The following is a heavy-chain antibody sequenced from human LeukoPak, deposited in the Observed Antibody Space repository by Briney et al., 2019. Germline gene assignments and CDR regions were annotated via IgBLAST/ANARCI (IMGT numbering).Heavy chain of an antibody. D-gene: IGHD2-21*02. V-gene: IGHV4-31*03. J-gene: IGHJ3*02. CDR2: IYYSGST. Sequence: KPSQTLSLTCTVSGGSISSGGYYWSWIRQHPGKGLEWIGYIYYSGSTYYNPSLKSRVTISVDTSKNQFSLKLSSVTAADTAVYYCARDARTRNVVVTARGAFDIWGQGTMVTVSS. CDR3: ARDARTRNVVVTARGAFDI. CDR1: GGSISSGGYY.